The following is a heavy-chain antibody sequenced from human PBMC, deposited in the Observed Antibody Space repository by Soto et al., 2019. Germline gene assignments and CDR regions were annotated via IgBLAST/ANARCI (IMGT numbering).Heavy chain of an antibody. CDR1: GFIFTDYA. CDR3: ARAAAAGTKNYYYGMDV. Sequence: APVKVSCKTSGFIFTDYALHWVRQAPGQRPEWTAWINADNGNTKYSENFQGRVTTTRDTSASTAYMELSSLRSEDTAVYYCARAAAAGTKNYYYGMDVWGQGTTVTVSS. J-gene: IGHJ6*02. V-gene: IGHV1-3*01. CDR2: INADNGNT. D-gene: IGHD6-13*01.